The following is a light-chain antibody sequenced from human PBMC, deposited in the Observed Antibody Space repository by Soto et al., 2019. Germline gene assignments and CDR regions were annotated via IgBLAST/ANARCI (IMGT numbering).Light chain of an antibody. V-gene: IGLV1-44*01. CDR1: GSNIGSNT. Sequence: QSVLIQAPSASGTPGQRVTISCSGGGSNIGSNTVNWYQHVPGTATKLLIFSNDRRPSGVPDRFSGSKSGTSASLAISGLQSDDEAEYHCATWDDSRNGPIFGGGTKITVL. CDR2: SND. J-gene: IGLJ2*01. CDR3: ATWDDSRNGPI.